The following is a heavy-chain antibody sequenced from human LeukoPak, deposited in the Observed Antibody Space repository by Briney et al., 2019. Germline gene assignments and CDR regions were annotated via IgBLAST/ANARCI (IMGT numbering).Heavy chain of an antibody. V-gene: IGHV4-59*08. CDR3: ARQPYSGRPFDY. CDR1: GVSISSYY. CDR2: IYYSGST. J-gene: IGHJ4*02. Sequence: SETLSLTCTGSGVSISSYYWSWIRQPPGKGLEWIGYIYYSGSTNYNPSLKSRVTISVDTPKNQFSLKLSSVTAADTAVYYCARQPYSGRPFDYWGQGTLVTVSS. D-gene: IGHD1-26*01.